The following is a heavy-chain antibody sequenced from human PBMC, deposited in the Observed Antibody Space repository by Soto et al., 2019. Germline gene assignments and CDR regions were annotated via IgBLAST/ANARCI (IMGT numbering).Heavy chain of an antibody. J-gene: IGHJ4*02. CDR3: ARQRIVAGGTFVDX. Sequence: SETLSLTCIVSGDSINSTSYYWGWIRQPPGQGLELIATIYFSGSTQNNPSLKSRLTVSVDTSKRQFSLKLSSVTAADTALYYCARQRIVAGGTFVDXWGQVSLVTVSX. V-gene: IGHV4-39*01. D-gene: IGHD6-13*01. CDR2: IYFSGST. CDR1: GDSINSTSYY.